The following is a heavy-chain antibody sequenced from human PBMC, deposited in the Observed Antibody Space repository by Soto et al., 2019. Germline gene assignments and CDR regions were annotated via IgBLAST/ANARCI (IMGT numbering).Heavy chain of an antibody. Sequence: QVQLVQSGAEVKKPGSSVKVSCKVSGGTFNRNTISWVRQAPGQGLEWMGGIIPILDAATNAQNFQGRVTISADESTNTSYMEMSSLTAEDTALYYCTTVSSLLPHWGQGTLVTVSS. V-gene: IGHV1-69*12. D-gene: IGHD2-15*01. CDR2: IIPILDAA. CDR1: GGTFNRNT. J-gene: IGHJ1*01. CDR3: TTVSSLLPH.